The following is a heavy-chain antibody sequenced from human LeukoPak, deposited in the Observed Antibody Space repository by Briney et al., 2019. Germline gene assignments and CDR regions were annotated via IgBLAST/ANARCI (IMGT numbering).Heavy chain of an antibody. Sequence: GGSLRLSCAASGFTFSSYSRNWFRQAPGKGLEWVSSISSSSSYIYYADSVKGRFTISRDNAKNSLYLQMNSLRAEDTAVYYCARDRSLRAQGYWGQGTLVTVSS. J-gene: IGHJ4*02. D-gene: IGHD3-3*01. CDR3: ARDRSLRAQGY. CDR1: GFTFSSYS. CDR2: ISSSSSYI. V-gene: IGHV3-21*01.